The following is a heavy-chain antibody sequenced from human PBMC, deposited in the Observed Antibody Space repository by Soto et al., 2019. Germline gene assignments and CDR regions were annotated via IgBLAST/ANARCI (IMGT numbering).Heavy chain of an antibody. Sequence: VGSLRLSCAASGFTFSGSGMHWVRQAPGKGLEWVAVIWYDGKNKYYPDSVKGRFTISRDNSKNTLYLQMNSLRAEDTAVYYCARVPRDFNAFDIWGQGTMVTVSS. CDR1: GFTFSGSG. CDR3: ARVPRDFNAFDI. V-gene: IGHV3-33*01. D-gene: IGHD2-21*02. CDR2: IWYDGKNK. J-gene: IGHJ3*02.